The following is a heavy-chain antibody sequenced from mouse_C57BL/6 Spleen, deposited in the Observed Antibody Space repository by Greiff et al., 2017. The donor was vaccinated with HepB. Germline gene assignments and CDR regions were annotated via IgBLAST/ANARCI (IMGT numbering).Heavy chain of an antibody. V-gene: IGHV1-15*01. CDR2: IDPETGGT. CDR1: GYTFTDYE. Sequence: VQLVESGAELVRPGASVTLSCKASGYTFTDYEMHWVKQTPVHGLEWIGAIDPETGGTAYNQKFKGKAILTADKSSSTAYMELRSLTSEDSAVYYCTPIYYGSAWFAYWGQGTLVTVSA. J-gene: IGHJ3*01. CDR3: TPIYYGSAWFAY. D-gene: IGHD2-2*01.